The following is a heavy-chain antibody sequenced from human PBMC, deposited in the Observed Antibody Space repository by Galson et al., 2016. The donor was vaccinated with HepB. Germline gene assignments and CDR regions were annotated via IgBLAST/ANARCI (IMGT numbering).Heavy chain of an antibody. D-gene: IGHD5-24*01. V-gene: IGHV3-30-3*01. J-gene: IGHJ6*02. CDR3: ARPRRWPQYYYGLDV. CDR2: ISYDGSHK. CDR1: GFTFSNYA. Sequence: SLRLSCAASGFTFSNYAMSWVRQAPGKGLEWVAVISYDGSHKHYRDSVKGRFTISRDNSKNTLYLQMNSLRREDTAVYYCARPRRWPQYYYGLDVWGQGTTVTVSS.